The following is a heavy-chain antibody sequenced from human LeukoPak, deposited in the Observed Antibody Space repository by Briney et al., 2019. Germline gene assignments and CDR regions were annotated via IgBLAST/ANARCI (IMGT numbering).Heavy chain of an antibody. V-gene: IGHV1-69*05. J-gene: IGHJ4*02. CDR1: GGTFSSYA. CDR2: IIPIFGTA. CDR3: AKDQGFLTLKYGGLDY. Sequence: SVKVSCKASGGTFSSYAISWVRQAPGQGLEWMGGIIPIFGTANYAQKFQGRVTITTDESTSTAYMELSSLRAEDTAVYYCAKDQGFLTLKYGGLDYWGQGTLVTVSS. D-gene: IGHD4-23*01.